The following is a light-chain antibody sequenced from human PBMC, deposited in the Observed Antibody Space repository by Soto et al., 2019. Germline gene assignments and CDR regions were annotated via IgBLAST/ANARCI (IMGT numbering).Light chain of an antibody. CDR3: QQYNDYPGT. Sequence: DIQMTQSPSTLSASVGERVTNTCRASQSISSWLAWYQQKPGKAPKLLIYKASSLESGVPSRFSGSGSGTEFTLTISSLQPDDFATYYCQQYNDYPGTFGQGTKV. V-gene: IGKV1-5*03. J-gene: IGKJ1*01. CDR1: QSISSW. CDR2: KAS.